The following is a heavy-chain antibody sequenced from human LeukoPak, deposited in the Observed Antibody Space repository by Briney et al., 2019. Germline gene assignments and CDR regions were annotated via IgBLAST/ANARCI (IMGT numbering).Heavy chain of an antibody. D-gene: IGHD3-22*01. J-gene: IGHJ4*02. CDR1: GYTFTSYY. Sequence: ASVKVSCKASGYTFTSYYRHWVRQATGQGLEWMGIINPSGGSTSYAQKFQGSVTMTRDTSTSTVYMELSSLRSEDTAVYYCARDQSRSYYYDSSGHLGYWGQGTLVTVSS. CDR3: ARDQSRSYYYDSSGHLGY. CDR2: INPSGGST. V-gene: IGHV1-46*01.